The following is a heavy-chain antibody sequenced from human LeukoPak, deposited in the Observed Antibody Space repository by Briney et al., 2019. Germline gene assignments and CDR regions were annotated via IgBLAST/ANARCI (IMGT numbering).Heavy chain of an antibody. D-gene: IGHD3-3*01. CDR2: INHSGST. V-gene: IGHV4-34*01. CDR3: ARIGTYYDFWSGSWFDP. CDR1: GGSFSGYY. J-gene: IGHJ5*02. Sequence: SETLSLTCAVYGGSFSGYYWSWIRQPPGKGLEWIGEINHSGSTNYNPSLKSRVTISVDTSKNQFSLKLSSVTAADTAVYYCARIGTYYDFWSGSWFDPWGQGTLVTVSS.